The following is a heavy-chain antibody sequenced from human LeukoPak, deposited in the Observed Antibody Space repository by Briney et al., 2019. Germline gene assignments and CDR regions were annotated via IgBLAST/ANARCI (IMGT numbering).Heavy chain of an antibody. CDR1: GYTFTSYG. D-gene: IGHD3-22*01. CDR2: ISAYNGNT. V-gene: IGHV1-18*01. CDR3: ARAEGYYYDSSGQPFDY. Sequence: ASVKVSCKASGYTFTSYGISWVRQAPGQGLEWMGWISAYNGNTNYAQKLQGRVTMTTDTYTSTAYMELRSLRSDDTAVYYCARAEGYYYDSSGQPFDYWGQGTLVTVSS. J-gene: IGHJ4*02.